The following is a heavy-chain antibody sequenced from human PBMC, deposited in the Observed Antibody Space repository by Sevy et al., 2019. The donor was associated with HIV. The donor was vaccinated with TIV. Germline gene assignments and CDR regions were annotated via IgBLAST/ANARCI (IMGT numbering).Heavy chain of an antibody. Sequence: GGSRLSCAASGFTFSCYWMSWVRQAPGKGLEWVANIKQDGSEKYYVDSVKGRFTISRDNAKNSLYLQMNSLRAEDTAVYYCARDKGNYYPDAFDIWGQGTMVTVSS. CDR3: ARDKGNYYPDAFDI. V-gene: IGHV3-7*01. J-gene: IGHJ3*02. CDR1: GFTFSCYW. CDR2: IKQDGSEK. D-gene: IGHD3-22*01.